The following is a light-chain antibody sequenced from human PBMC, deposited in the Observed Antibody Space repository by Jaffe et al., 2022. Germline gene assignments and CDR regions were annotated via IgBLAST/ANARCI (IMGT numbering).Light chain of an antibody. CDR1: QSISSF. CDR3: QQSYNTPPIT. Sequence: DIQVTQSPSSLSASVGDRVTITCRASQSISSFLNWYQQKPGKAPKLLIYAASSLQSGVPSRFSGSGSGTDFTLTISSLQPEDFATYYCQQSYNTPPITFGQGTRLEIK. J-gene: IGKJ5*01. V-gene: IGKV1-39*01. CDR2: AAS.